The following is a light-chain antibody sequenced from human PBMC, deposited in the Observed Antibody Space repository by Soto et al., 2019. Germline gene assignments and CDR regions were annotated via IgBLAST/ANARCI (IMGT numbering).Light chain of an antibody. Sequence: QSALTQPASVSGSPGQSITISCTGTSSDVGSYNLVSWYQHHPGKAPKLIIYEGSKRPSGVSNRFSGSKSGNTASLTISGLQPEDEADYYCMSYTGSTTTHWVLGGGTKLTVL. CDR1: SSDVGSYNL. V-gene: IGLV2-23*01. J-gene: IGLJ3*02. CDR2: EGS. CDR3: MSYTGSTTTHWV.